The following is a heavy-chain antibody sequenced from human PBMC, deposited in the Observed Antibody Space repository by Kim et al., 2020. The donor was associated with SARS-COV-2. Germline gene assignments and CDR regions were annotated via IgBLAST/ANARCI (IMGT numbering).Heavy chain of an antibody. J-gene: IGHJ4*02. CDR3: ARDGRIVGATGEDY. Sequence: SETLSLTCTVSGGSISSSSYYWGWIRQPPGKGLEWIGSIYYSGSTYYNPSLKSRVTISVDTSKNQFSLKLSSVTAADTAVYYCARDGRIVGATGEDYWGQGTLVTVSS. D-gene: IGHD1-26*01. CDR1: GGSISSSSYY. V-gene: IGHV4-39*07. CDR2: IYYSGST.